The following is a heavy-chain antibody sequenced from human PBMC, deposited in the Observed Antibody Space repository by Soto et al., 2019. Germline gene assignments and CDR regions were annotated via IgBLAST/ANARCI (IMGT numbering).Heavy chain of an antibody. J-gene: IGHJ6*03. CDR3: ARVEEQWLVPGHYYYYYMDV. V-gene: IGHV1-18*01. CDR1: GYTFTSYG. CDR2: ISAYNGNT. Sequence: ASVKVSCKASGYTFTSYGISWVRQAPGQGLEWMGWISAYNGNTNYAQKLQGRVTMTTDTSTSTAYMELRSLRSDDTAVYYCARVEEQWLVPGHYYYYYMDVWGKGTTVTVSS. D-gene: IGHD6-19*01.